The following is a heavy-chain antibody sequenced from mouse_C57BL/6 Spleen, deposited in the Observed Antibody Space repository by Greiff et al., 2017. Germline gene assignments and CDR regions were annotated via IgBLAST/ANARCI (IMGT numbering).Heavy chain of an antibody. D-gene: IGHD2-4*01. J-gene: IGHJ3*01. CDR2: INYDGSST. CDR3: ARDGNDYEGFAY. V-gene: IGHV5-16*01. Sequence: EVKLVESAGGLVQPGSSMKLSCTASGFTFSDYYMAWVRQVPEKGLEWVANINYDGSSTYYLDSLKSRFIISRDNAKNILYLQMSSLKSEDTATYYCARDGNDYEGFAYWGQGTLVTVSA. CDR1: GFTFSDYY.